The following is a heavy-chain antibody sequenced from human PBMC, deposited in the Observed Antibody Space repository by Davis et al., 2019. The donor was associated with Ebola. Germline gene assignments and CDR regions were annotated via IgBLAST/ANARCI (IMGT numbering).Heavy chain of an antibody. CDR3: ATPIAAHTPYYYYYGMDV. CDR2: IWYDGSNK. CDR1: GFTFSSYG. J-gene: IGHJ6*02. V-gene: IGHV3-33*03. Sequence: GGSLRLSCAASGFTFSSYGMHWVRQAPGKGLEWVAVIWYDGSNKYYADSVKGRFTISRDNAKNSLYLQMNSLRAEDTAVYYCATPIAAHTPYYYYYGMDVWGQGTTVTVSS. D-gene: IGHD6-13*01.